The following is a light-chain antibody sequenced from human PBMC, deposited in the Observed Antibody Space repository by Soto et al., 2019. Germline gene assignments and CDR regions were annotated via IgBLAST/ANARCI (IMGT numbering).Light chain of an antibody. CDR2: DAS. J-gene: IGKJ1*01. V-gene: IGKV3-11*01. CDR3: QQRSNWPWT. CDR1: QSVSRY. Sequence: EIVLTQSPATLSLSPGERATLSCRASQSVSRYLAWYQQKPGQAPRLLIYDASNRATGIPARFSGSGSGTDFTLTISSLEPEDFAVYYCQQRSNWPWTFGQGNKVEI.